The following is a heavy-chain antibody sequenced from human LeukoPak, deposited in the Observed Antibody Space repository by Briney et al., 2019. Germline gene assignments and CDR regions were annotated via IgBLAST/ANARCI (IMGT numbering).Heavy chain of an antibody. V-gene: IGHV3-73*01. CDR2: IRSKANSYAT. CDR1: GFTFSGSA. J-gene: IGHJ6*03. Sequence: PGGSLRLSCAASGFTFSGSAMHWVRQASGKGLEWVGRIRSKANSYATTYAASVKGRFTISRDDSKNTAYLQMNSLKTEDTAVYYCTRDYPFLGYCSSTSCLGIYYYYYMDVWGKGTTVTVSS. D-gene: IGHD2-2*01. CDR3: TRDYPFLGYCSSTSCLGIYYYYYMDV.